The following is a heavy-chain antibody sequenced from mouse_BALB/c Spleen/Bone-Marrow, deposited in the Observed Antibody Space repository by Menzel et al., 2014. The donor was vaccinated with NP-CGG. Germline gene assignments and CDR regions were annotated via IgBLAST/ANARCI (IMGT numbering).Heavy chain of an antibody. CDR2: IHPGNSDT. Sequence: DVQLQESGTVLARPGAAVKMSCKASGYTFSNYWMHWIKQRPGQGLEWIGTIHPGNSDTTYNQKFKGKAKLTAVTSTSTAYMELSSLTNEDSAVYYCTTLARNNLDYWGQGTTLTVSS. V-gene: IGHV1-5*01. J-gene: IGHJ2*01. D-gene: IGHD1-3*01. CDR3: TTLARNNLDY. CDR1: GYTFSNYW.